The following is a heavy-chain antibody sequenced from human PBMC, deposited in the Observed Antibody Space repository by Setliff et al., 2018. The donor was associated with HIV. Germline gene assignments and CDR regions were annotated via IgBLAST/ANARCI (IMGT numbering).Heavy chain of an antibody. J-gene: IGHJ4*02. CDR2: VNPDGSEA. V-gene: IGHV3-7*01. D-gene: IGHD3-10*01. CDR1: GFTFSKYW. CDR3: ADPPSGY. Sequence: LRLSCAASGFTFSKYWMSWVRQAPGKGLEWVASVNPDGSEASSVGSMKGRFTVSRDNAKNSLYLQMNSLRVEDTAVYYCADPPSGYWGQGTLVTVSS.